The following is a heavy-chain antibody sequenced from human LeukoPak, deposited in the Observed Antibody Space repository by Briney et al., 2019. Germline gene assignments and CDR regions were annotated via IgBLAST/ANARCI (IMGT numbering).Heavy chain of an antibody. CDR2: IYYSGST. CDR3: ARQNSGYDLGPFAY. CDR1: GGSISSSNYY. Sequence: PSETLSLTCTVSGGSISSSNYYWGWIRLPPGKGLEWIGSIYYSGSTNYNPSLRSRVAISLDTSKNHFSLKLSSVTAADTAVYYCARQNSGYDLGPFAYWGQGTLVTVSS. D-gene: IGHD5-12*01. J-gene: IGHJ4*02. V-gene: IGHV4-39*02.